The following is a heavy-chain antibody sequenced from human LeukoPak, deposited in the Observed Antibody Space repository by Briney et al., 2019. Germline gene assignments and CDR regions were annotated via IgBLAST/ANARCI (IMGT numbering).Heavy chain of an antibody. Sequence: GGSLRLSCAASGFTFSTYSINWVRQAPGKGLEWVSSISSSSSYIYYADSVKGRFTISRDNAKNSLYLQMNSLRAEDTAVYCCARDTIVVVLSGMDVWGKGTTVTVSS. CDR1: GFTFSTYS. J-gene: IGHJ6*04. V-gene: IGHV3-21*01. D-gene: IGHD2-2*01. CDR2: ISSSSSYI. CDR3: ARDTIVVVLSGMDV.